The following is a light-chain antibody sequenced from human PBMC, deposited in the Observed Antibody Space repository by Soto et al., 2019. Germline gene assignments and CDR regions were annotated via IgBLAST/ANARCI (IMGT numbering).Light chain of an antibody. CDR3: CSYAGSYTSYV. CDR2: DVS. J-gene: IGLJ1*01. Sequence: QSVLTQPRSVSGCPGQSVTSCCTGTSSDVGGYNYVSWYQQHPGKAPKLMIYDVSKRPSGVPERFSGSKSGNTASLTISGLPAEDEADYYCCSYAGSYTSYVFGTGTTVPVL. CDR1: SSDVGGYNY. V-gene: IGLV2-11*01.